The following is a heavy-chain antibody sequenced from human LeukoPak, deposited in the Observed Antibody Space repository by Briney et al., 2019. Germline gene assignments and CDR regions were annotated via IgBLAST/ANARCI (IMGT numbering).Heavy chain of an antibody. CDR2: ISSSGSTI. J-gene: IGHJ6*04. D-gene: IGHD3-10*02. CDR3: AELGITMIGGV. Sequence: GGSLRLSCAASGITFSHAWMSWVRQAPGKGLEWVSYISSSGSTIYYADSVKGRFTISRDNAKNSLYLQMNSLRTEDTAVYYCAELGITMIGGVWGKGTTVTISS. CDR1: GITFSHAW. V-gene: IGHV3-11*04.